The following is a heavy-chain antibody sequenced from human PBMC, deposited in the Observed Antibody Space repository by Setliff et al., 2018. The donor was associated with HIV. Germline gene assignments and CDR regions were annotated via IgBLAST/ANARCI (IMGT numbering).Heavy chain of an antibody. V-gene: IGHV7-4-1*02. J-gene: IGHJ6*02. CDR3: ATRGEQLYFYGMDV. Sequence: ASVKVSCKASGYTFTSYAVNWVRQAPGQGLEWVGWIHTNTGDPTYAQGFTGRFVFSFDTSVSTAYLHISGPKAEDTAVYYCATRGEQLYFYGMDVWGQGTTVTVSS. CDR1: GYTFTSYA. D-gene: IGHD1-26*01. CDR2: IHTNTGDP.